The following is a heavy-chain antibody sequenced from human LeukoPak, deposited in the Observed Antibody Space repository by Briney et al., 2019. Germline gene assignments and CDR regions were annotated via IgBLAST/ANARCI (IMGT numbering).Heavy chain of an antibody. CDR3: ARDWPVYCSSTSCSNDY. J-gene: IGHJ4*02. CDR2: ISSSGSTI. CDR1: GFTFSDYY. Sequence: GGSLRLSCAASGFTFSDYYMSWIRQAPGKGLEWVSYISSSGSTIYYADSVKGRFTISRDNAKNSLYLQMNSLRAEDTAVYYCARDWPVYCSSTSCSNDYWGQGTLVTVSS. V-gene: IGHV3-11*04. D-gene: IGHD2-2*01.